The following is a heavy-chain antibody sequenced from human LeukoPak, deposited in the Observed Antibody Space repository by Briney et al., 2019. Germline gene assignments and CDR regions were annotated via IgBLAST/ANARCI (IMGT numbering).Heavy chain of an antibody. D-gene: IGHD3-22*01. V-gene: IGHV1-69*01. CDR2: IIPIFGTA. CDR1: GGTFSSYA. CDR3: ARVSDYYDSSGYYMIFDC. J-gene: IGHJ4*02. Sequence: SVKVSCKACGGTFSSYAISWVRQAPGQGLEWMGGIIPIFGTANYAQKFQARVTITADESTSTAYMELSSLRSEDTAVYYCARVSDYYDSSGYYMIFDCWGQGTLVTVSS.